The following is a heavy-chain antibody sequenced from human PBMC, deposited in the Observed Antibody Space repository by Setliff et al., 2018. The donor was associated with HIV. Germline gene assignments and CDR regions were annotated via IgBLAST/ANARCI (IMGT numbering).Heavy chain of an antibody. Sequence: PSETLSLTCSVSGDSLGSHYWSWVRQPPGKGLEWIGSVDYSGTPNYSPSLKSRVTISLDTSKNEVSLKVTSVTAADTAVYYCTRAPPGIQNDAFDVWGQGTMVTVSS. V-gene: IGHV4-59*11. CDR1: GDSLGSHY. J-gene: IGHJ3*01. CDR3: TRAPPGIQNDAFDV. CDR2: VDYSGTP.